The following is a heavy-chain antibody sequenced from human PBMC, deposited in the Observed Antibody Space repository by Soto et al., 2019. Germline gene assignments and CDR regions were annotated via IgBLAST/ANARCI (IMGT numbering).Heavy chain of an antibody. CDR1: GFTFSNYW. D-gene: IGHD3-10*01. Sequence: EVQLLESGGGLVQPGGSLRLSCAASGFTFSNYWMSWVRQAPGKGLDWVASMKQDGSERYVDSVKGRFTISRDNAQNLLSLQMNSLTGDDTAVYYCVRLLGDVTTYDYWGQGTLVTVSS. V-gene: IGHV3-7*01. J-gene: IGHJ4*02. CDR3: VRLLGDVTTYDY. CDR2: MKQDGSER.